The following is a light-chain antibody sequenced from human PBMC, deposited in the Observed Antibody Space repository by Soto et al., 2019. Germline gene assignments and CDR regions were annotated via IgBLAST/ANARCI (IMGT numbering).Light chain of an antibody. CDR2: DVS. V-gene: IGLV2-14*03. CDR3: HSYTTSSTLV. CDR1: SSDVGTYKY. Sequence: QSVLTQPASVSGSPGQSITISCTGTSSDVGTYKYVSWYQQHPGKAPKLMIYDVSNRPSGVSNRFSGSKSGNTASLTISGLQAEDEADYYCHSYTTSSTLVFGTGTKLTVL. J-gene: IGLJ1*01.